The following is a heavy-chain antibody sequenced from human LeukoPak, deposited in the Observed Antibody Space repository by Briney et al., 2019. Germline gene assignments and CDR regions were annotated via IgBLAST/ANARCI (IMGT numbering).Heavy chain of an antibody. V-gene: IGHV3-23*01. D-gene: IGHD3-22*01. J-gene: IGHJ3*01. CDR1: GFTFTSYS. CDR2: ISGSGGST. Sequence: GGSLRLSCAASGFTFTSYSMNWVRQAPGKGLEWVSAISGSGGSTYYADSVKGRFTTSRGNSKNTLYLQMNSLRAEDTAVYYCATRPTDYYDSSGPVWGQGTMVTVSS. CDR3: ATRPTDYYDSSGPV.